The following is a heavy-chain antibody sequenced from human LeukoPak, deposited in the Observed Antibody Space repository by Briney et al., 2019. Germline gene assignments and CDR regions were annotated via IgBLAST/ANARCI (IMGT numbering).Heavy chain of an antibody. V-gene: IGHV1-2*02. Sequence: ASVKVSCKASGGTFSSYAISWVRQAPGQGLEWMGWINPNSGGTNYAQKFQGRVTMTRDTSISTAYMELSRLRSDDTAVYYCARGSYCSSTSCSVGDYWGQGTLVTVSS. J-gene: IGHJ4*02. CDR2: INPNSGGT. CDR1: GGTFSSYA. CDR3: ARGSYCSSTSCSVGDY. D-gene: IGHD2-2*01.